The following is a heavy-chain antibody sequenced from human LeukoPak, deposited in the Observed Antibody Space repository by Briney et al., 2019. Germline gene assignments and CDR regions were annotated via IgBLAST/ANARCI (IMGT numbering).Heavy chain of an antibody. D-gene: IGHD3-9*01. V-gene: IGHV3-11*01. Sequence: GGSLRLSCVASGFTFSDYYMSWIRQAPGTRLEWVSYISSSGNTIYYADSVKGRFTISRDNSRNTVHLQMSSLKTEDTAMYYCASPGATDWTDFDYWGQGSLVTVSS. CDR2: ISSSGNTI. CDR3: ASPGATDWTDFDY. J-gene: IGHJ4*02. CDR1: GFTFSDYY.